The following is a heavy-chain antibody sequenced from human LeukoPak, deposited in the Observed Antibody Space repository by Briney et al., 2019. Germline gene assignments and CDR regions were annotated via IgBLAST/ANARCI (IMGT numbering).Heavy chain of an antibody. D-gene: IGHD1-20*01. CDR2: IKQDGSEK. CDR3: ARGSPYNSRKGPFDY. J-gene: IGHJ4*02. V-gene: IGHV3-7*01. Sequence: GGSLRLSCAASGFTFSSYWMSWVRQAPGKGLEWVANIKQDGSEKYYVDSVKGRFTISRGNAKNSLYLQMNSLRAEDTAVYYCARGSPYNSRKGPFDYWGQGTLVTVSS. CDR1: GFTFSSYW.